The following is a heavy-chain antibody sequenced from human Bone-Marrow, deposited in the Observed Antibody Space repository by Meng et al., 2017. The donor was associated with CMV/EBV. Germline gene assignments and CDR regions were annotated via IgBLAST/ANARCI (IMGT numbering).Heavy chain of an antibody. J-gene: IGHJ5*02. CDR2: IYYSGRA. Sequence: SDLRSFTGTVPGCSISSSGYYWGWIRQPPGKGLEWIGSIYYSGRAYYHQSLKSRVTISVDTSKNQFSLKPSSVPAADTAVYYCARILGYCSSTSCPAESWFDPWGQGTLVTFSS. CDR3: ARILGYCSSTSCPAESWFDP. D-gene: IGHD2-2*01. CDR1: GCSISSSGYY. V-gene: IGHV4-39*07.